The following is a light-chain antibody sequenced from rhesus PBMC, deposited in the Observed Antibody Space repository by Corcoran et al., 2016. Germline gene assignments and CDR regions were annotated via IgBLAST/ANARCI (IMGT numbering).Light chain of an antibody. CDR1: QSVTRW. CDR3: QKYNSSPWT. Sequence: DIQMTQSPSPLSASLGDTVTITCLASQSVTRWLAWYQQRPGKAPTLLIYKASTLQRGVPSRVRGSGSRTAFTLTISSLQSEDFATYYCQKYNSSPWTFGQGTQV. CDR2: KAS. V-gene: IGKV1-22*01. J-gene: IGKJ1*01.